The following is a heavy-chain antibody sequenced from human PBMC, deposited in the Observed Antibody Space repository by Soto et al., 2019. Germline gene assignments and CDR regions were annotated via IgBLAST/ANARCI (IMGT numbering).Heavy chain of an antibody. D-gene: IGHD6-19*01. CDR3: AGTPLSYSSGWWVLGMLDY. Sequence: SETLSLTCTVSGGSISSSSYYWGWIRQPPGKGLEWIGSIYYSGSTYYNPSLKSRVTISVDTSKNQFSLKLSSVTAADTAVYYCAGTPLSYSSGWWVLGMLDYWGQGTLVTVYS. CDR1: GGSISSSSYY. V-gene: IGHV4-39*01. J-gene: IGHJ4*02. CDR2: IYYSGST.